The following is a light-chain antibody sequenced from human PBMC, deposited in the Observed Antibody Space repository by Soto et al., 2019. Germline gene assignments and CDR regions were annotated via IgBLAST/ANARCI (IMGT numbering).Light chain of an antibody. CDR2: KAS. V-gene: IGKV1-5*03. Sequence: DIQMTQSPSTLSASVGDRVTITCRASQSISSWLAWYQQKPGKAPKLLIYKASSLESGVPSRFSGSGSETEFTLTISSLQPVDFATYYCQQYNSYSPTFGQGTKVEIK. CDR3: QQYNSYSPT. J-gene: IGKJ1*01. CDR1: QSISSW.